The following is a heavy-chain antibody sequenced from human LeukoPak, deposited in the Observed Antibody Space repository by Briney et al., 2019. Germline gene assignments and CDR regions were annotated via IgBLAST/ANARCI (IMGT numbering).Heavy chain of an antibody. J-gene: IGHJ3*02. Sequence: GGSLRLSCAASGFTFSSYSMNWVRQAPGKGLEWVSSISSSSSYIYYADSVKGRFTISRDNVKNSLYLQMNSLRAEDTAVYYCARVSEDYDSSGYYSAFDIWGQGTMVTVSS. D-gene: IGHD3-22*01. CDR1: GFTFSSYS. V-gene: IGHV3-21*01. CDR2: ISSSSSYI. CDR3: ARVSEDYDSSGYYSAFDI.